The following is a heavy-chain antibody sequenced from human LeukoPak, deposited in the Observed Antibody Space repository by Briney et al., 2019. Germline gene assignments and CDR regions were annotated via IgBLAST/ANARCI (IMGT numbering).Heavy chain of an antibody. CDR3: SRDFGEPTGYYMDV. Sequence: ASVKVSCKASGYTFTGYYMHWVRQAPGQGLEWMGWINPNSGDTNYAQKFQGRVTMTRDTSISTAYMELSSLRSDDTAVYYSSRDFGEPTGYYMDVWGKGTTVTVSS. V-gene: IGHV1-2*02. CDR2: INPNSGDT. J-gene: IGHJ6*03. D-gene: IGHD3-3*01. CDR1: GYTFTGYY.